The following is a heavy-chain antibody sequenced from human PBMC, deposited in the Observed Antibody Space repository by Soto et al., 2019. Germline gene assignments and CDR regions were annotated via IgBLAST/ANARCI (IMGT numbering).Heavy chain of an antibody. CDR1: GGSVSSGGYY. V-gene: IGHV4-61*08. D-gene: IGHD3-3*01. CDR2: AYSSGCT. Sequence: ASETLSLTCTVSGGSVSSGGYYWGWIRQPPGTGLERLGNAYSSGCTNYNPSRTSRVLLTVDTSTTQFSLSLSYVTAEYTAGHNCAREGNYDFWNGYYTPPNKGLNWFDPWRQGTMVAVST. J-gene: IGHJ5*02. CDR3: AREGNYDFWNGYYTPPNKGLNWFDP.